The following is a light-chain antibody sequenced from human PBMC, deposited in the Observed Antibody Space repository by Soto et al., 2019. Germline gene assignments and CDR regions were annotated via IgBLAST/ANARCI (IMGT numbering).Light chain of an antibody. V-gene: IGKV3-20*01. CDR3: QQYSSSPRT. CDR1: QTINSRY. CDR2: GAS. J-gene: IGKJ2*01. Sequence: ETVLTQSPGTLSLSPGERATLSCRASQTINSRYLAWYQQKPGQAPRLLIYGASSRATGIPDRFSGSGSGTDFTLTISRLEPEDFAVYYCQQYSSSPRTFGQGTKLEVK.